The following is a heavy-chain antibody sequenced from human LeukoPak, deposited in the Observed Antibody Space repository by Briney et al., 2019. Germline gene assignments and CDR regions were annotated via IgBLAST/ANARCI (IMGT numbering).Heavy chain of an antibody. J-gene: IGHJ4*02. CDR1: GFTFSDYY. Sequence: GESLRLSCAASGFTFSDYYMSWIRQAPGKGLEWISYINNDDVYTNYADSVKGRFTISRDNAKNSLYLQMNSLRADDTAVYYCARGTAAAPLDYWGQGTLVTVSS. D-gene: IGHD6-13*01. CDR2: INNDDVYT. CDR3: ARGTAAAPLDY. V-gene: IGHV3-11*03.